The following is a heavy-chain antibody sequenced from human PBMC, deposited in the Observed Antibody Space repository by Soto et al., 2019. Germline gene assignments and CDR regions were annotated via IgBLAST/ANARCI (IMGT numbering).Heavy chain of an antibody. J-gene: IGHJ4*02. CDR1: GFTFSSYW. Sequence: PGGSLRLSCAASGFTFSSYWMYWFRQAPGKGLVWVSRINGDGSSTTYANSVKGRFTISRDNAKNTLYLHMNSLRAEDTAVYYCARWFTYGNFDYFDYWGQGTQVTVSS. CDR2: INGDGSST. CDR3: ARWFTYGNFDYFDY. D-gene: IGHD3-10*01. V-gene: IGHV3-74*01.